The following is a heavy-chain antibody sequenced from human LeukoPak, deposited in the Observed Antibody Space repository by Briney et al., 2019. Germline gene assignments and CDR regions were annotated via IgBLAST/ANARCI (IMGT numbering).Heavy chain of an antibody. Sequence: PGGSLRLSCAASGFTFSSYAMSWVRQAPGKGLEWVSAISGSGGSTYYAGSVKGRFTISRDNSKNTLYLQMNSLRAEDTAVYYCAKDQDTYYYDSSGSFDYWGQGTLVTVSS. J-gene: IGHJ4*02. CDR3: AKDQDTYYYDSSGSFDY. CDR2: ISGSGGST. D-gene: IGHD3-22*01. V-gene: IGHV3-23*01. CDR1: GFTFSSYA.